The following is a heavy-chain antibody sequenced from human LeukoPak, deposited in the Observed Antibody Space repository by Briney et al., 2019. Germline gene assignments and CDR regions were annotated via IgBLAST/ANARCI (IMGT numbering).Heavy chain of an antibody. V-gene: IGHV4-59*01. J-gene: IGHJ3*02. CDR1: GGSFSSYY. CDR3: ARDTLLDAFDI. CDR2: IYYSGST. Sequence: SETLSLTCAVYGGSFSSYYWSWIRQPPGKGLEWVGYIYYSGSTNYNPSLKSRVTISVDTSKNQFSLKLSSVTAADTAVYYWARDTLLDAFDIWGQETMVTVSS.